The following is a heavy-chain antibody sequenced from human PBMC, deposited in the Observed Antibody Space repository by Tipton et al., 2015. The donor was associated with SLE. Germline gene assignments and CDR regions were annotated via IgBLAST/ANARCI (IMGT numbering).Heavy chain of an antibody. D-gene: IGHD1-26*01. CDR2: IYTSAST. CDR3: ARGGGSYYDY. V-gene: IGHV4-4*07. CDR1: GGSISGYH. J-gene: IGHJ4*02. Sequence: TLSLTCTVSGGSISGYHWSWVRQPAGKGLEWIGRIYTSASTIYNPSLKSRVTLSSDTSKNQFSLRVRSVTAADTAVYYCARGGGSYYDYWGQGTLVTVSS.